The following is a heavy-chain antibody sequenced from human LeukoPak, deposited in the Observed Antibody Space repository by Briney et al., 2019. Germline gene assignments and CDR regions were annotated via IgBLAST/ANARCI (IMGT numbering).Heavy chain of an antibody. J-gene: IGHJ6*02. Sequence: PGGSLRLSCAASGFTVSSNYMSWVRQAPGKGLEWVSVIYGGGSTYYADSVKGRFTISRDNSKNTLYLQMNSLRAEDTAVYYCARGYYYDSSGYYPALYYYYYGMDVWGQGTTVTVSS. D-gene: IGHD3-22*01. CDR1: GFTVSSNY. CDR2: IYGGGST. V-gene: IGHV3-53*01. CDR3: ARGYYYDSSGYYPALYYYYYGMDV.